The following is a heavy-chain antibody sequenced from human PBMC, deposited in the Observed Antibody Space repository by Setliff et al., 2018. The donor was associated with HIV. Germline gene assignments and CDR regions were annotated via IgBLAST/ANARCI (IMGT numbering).Heavy chain of an antibody. D-gene: IGHD2-2*01. Sequence: GESLKISCQGSGYNFVDYSIAWVRQVPGKGLEWMGIIYPVDSETRYSPSFQGQVTISADKSINTAYLQWTTLKASDSAMYYCARPRGNDYAGTGFDNWGQGTLVTVSS. V-gene: IGHV5-51*01. CDR3: ARPRGNDYAGTGFDN. J-gene: IGHJ4*02. CDR1: GYNFVDYS. CDR2: IYPVDSET.